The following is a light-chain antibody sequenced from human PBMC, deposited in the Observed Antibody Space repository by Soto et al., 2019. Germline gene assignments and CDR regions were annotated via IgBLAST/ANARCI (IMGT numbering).Light chain of an antibody. Sequence: EIVLTQSPGTLSLSPRERATLSCRASQSVNDNYLAWYQHKPGQAPRLLIYGAPSRAPGIPDRFSGSGSGTDFTLTISRLEPEDFAIYYCQQYAASPRTFGQGTQVEVK. CDR1: QSVNDNY. J-gene: IGKJ1*01. CDR3: QQYAASPRT. V-gene: IGKV3-20*01. CDR2: GAP.